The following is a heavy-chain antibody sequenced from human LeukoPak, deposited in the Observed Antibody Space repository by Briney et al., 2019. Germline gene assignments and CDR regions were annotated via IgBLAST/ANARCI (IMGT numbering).Heavy chain of an antibody. CDR2: MNPDSGNT. Sequence: ASVKVSCKASGYIFTNYDINWVRQATGQGPEWMGWMNPDSGNTGYAQKFQGRVIMTRNTSISTAYLEVRTLTSEDTAVYYCARGFGVAEAGKPDSWGQGTLVTVSS. D-gene: IGHD6-19*01. CDR3: ARGFGVAEAGKPDS. J-gene: IGHJ4*02. CDR1: GYIFTNYD. V-gene: IGHV1-8*01.